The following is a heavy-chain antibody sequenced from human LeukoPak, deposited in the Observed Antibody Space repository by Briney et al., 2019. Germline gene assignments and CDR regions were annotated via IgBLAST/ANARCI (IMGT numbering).Heavy chain of an antibody. CDR2: IYYSGST. D-gene: IGHD3-10*01. Sequence: PSQTLSLTCTVSGGSISSGGYYWSWIRQHPGMGLEWIGYIYYSGSTYYNPSLKSRVTISVDTSKNQFSLKLSSVTAADTAVYYCARGSLLWFGELGPTFDIWGQGTMVTVSS. V-gene: IGHV4-31*03. CDR1: GGSISSGGYY. CDR3: ARGSLLWFGELGPTFDI. J-gene: IGHJ3*02.